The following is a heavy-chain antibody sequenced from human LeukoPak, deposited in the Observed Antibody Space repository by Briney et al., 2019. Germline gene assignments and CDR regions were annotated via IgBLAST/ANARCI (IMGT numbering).Heavy chain of an antibody. CDR3: ARAAAGTNYFDY. J-gene: IGHJ4*02. D-gene: IGHD6-13*01. Sequence: GGSLRLSCAASGFTFSDYYMSWIRQAPGKGLVWVSYISSSSSYTNYADSVKGRFTISRDNAKNSLYLQMNSLRAEDTAVYYCARAAAGTNYFDYWGQGTLVTVFS. CDR2: ISSSSSYT. CDR1: GFTFSDYY. V-gene: IGHV3-11*06.